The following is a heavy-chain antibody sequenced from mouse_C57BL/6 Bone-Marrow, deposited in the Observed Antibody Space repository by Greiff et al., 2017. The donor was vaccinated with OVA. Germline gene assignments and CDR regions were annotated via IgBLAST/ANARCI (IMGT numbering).Heavy chain of an antibody. D-gene: IGHD1-1*01. J-gene: IGHJ2*01. CDR2: IYPVSGET. Sequence: VQLQQSGAELASPRASVTLSCKASGYTFTDHIMNWVKKRPGQGLEWIGRIYPVSGETNYNQKFMGKATFAVDRSSSTVYMVLNSLTSEDPAVYDCGDYYYGSSPFDYWGQGTTLTVSS. CDR3: GDYYYGSSPFDY. CDR1: GYTFTDHI. V-gene: IGHV1-11*01.